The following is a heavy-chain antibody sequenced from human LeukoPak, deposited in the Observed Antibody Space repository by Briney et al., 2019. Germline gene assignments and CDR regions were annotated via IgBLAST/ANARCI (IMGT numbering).Heavy chain of an antibody. J-gene: IGHJ4*02. Sequence: PSETLSLTCTVSGGSISSYYWSWIRQPPGKGLKWIGEINHSGSTNYNPSLKSRVTISVDTSKNQFSLKLSSVTAADTAVYYCARRGYYYDSSGYYLQAYYFDYWGQGTLVTVSS. V-gene: IGHV4-34*01. CDR2: INHSGST. CDR1: GGSISSYY. D-gene: IGHD3-22*01. CDR3: ARRGYYYDSSGYYLQAYYFDY.